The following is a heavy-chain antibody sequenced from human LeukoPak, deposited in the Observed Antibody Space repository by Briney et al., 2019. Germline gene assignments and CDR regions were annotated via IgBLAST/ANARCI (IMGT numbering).Heavy chain of an antibody. J-gene: IGHJ4*02. CDR2: IIPILGIA. D-gene: IGHD3-10*01. Sequence: SVKVSCKASGGTFNNYAINWVRQAPGQGLEWMGRIIPILGIANYAQMLQGRVTITADKSTSTAYMELSSLRSEDTAVYYCAGGSLGTWGQGTLVTVSS. CDR1: GGTFNNYA. V-gene: IGHV1-69*04. CDR3: AGGSLGT.